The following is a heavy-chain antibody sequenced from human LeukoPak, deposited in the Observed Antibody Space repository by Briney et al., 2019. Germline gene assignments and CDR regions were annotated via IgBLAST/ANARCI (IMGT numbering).Heavy chain of an antibody. Sequence: GGSLRLSCAASGFTFSSYAMSWVRQAPGKGLEWVSAISGSGGSTYYADSVKGRFTISRDNSKNTLYLQMNSLRAEDTAVYYCAKDDVRDSSGYNIDYWGQGTLVTVSS. CDR3: AKDDVRDSSGYNIDY. CDR2: ISGSGGST. CDR1: GFTFSSYA. V-gene: IGHV3-23*01. J-gene: IGHJ4*02. D-gene: IGHD3-22*01.